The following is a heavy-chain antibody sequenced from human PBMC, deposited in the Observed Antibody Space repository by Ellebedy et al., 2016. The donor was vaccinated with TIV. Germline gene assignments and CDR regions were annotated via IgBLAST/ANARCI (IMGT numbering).Heavy chain of an antibody. CDR1: GFTFSSYA. D-gene: IGHD3-22*01. Sequence: GGSLRLSCAASGFTFSSYAMSWVRQAPGKGLEWVSGISESGGSTYYADSVKGRFTISRDNSKNTLYLQMNSLRAEDTAVYYCAKDKAPGYYYDSSGYHHWGQGTLVTVSS. CDR3: AKDKAPGYYYDSSGYHH. CDR2: ISESGGST. J-gene: IGHJ4*02. V-gene: IGHV3-23*01.